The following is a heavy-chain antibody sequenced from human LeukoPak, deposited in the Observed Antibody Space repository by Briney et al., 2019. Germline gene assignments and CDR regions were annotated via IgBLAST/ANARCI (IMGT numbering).Heavy chain of an antibody. D-gene: IGHD2/OR15-2a*01. J-gene: IGHJ4*02. Sequence: GGSLRLSCAASGFTFSSYGMHWVRQAPDKGLEWVALIWYDGSNKYYTDSVKGRLTISRDNSENTLYLQMNSLRAEDTAIYYCAREGPRGNSQFDYWGQGTLVTVSS. V-gene: IGHV3-33*01. CDR1: GFTFSSYG. CDR2: IWYDGSNK. CDR3: AREGPRGNSQFDY.